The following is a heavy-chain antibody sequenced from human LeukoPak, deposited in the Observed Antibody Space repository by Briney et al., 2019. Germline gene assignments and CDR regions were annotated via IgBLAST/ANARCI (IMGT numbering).Heavy chain of an antibody. CDR3: ARDDEGAQVAFYYYYYYMDV. CDR2: ISSSSSNK. J-gene: IGHJ6*03. D-gene: IGHD2-15*01. V-gene: IGHV3-21*01. Sequence: GGSLRLSCAASGFTFSSYSMNWVRQAPGKGLEWVSSISSSSSNKYYADSVKGRFTISIDNAKNSLYLQMNSLRAEDTAVYYCARDDEGAQVAFYYYYYYMDVWGKGTTVTVSS. CDR1: GFTFSSYS.